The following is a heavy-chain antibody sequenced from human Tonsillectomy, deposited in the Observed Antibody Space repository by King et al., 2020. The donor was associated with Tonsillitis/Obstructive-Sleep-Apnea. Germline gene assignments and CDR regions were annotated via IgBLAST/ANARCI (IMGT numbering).Heavy chain of an antibody. J-gene: IGHJ5*02. CDR1: GFTFSSYW. V-gene: IGHV3-7*01. D-gene: IGHD6-13*01. CDR3: ARLFRQQLVTDRFDP. Sequence: VQLVESGGGLVQPGGSLRLSCAASGFTFSSYWMSWVRQAPGKGLEWVANIKQDGSEKYYVDSVKGRFTISRDNAKNSLYLQMNSLRAEDTAVYYCARLFRQQLVTDRFDPWGQGTLVPVSS. CDR2: IKQDGSEK.